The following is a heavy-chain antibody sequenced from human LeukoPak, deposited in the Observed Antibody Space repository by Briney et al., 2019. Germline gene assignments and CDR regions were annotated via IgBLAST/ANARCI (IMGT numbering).Heavy chain of an antibody. CDR1: GCTFSSYA. CDR3: ARAPPRYYDSSGYYYDLYYFDY. CDR2: ISGSGGSA. V-gene: IGHV3-23*01. D-gene: IGHD3-22*01. J-gene: IGHJ4*02. Sequence: GGSLRLSCAASGCTFSSYAMSWARQAPGKGLEWVSAISGSGGSAYYADSVKGRFTISRDNSKNTLYLQMNSLRAEDTAVYYCARAPPRYYDSSGYYYDLYYFDYWGQGTLVTVSS.